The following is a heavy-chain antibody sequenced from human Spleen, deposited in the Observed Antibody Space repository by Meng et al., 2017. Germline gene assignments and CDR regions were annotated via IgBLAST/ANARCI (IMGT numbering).Heavy chain of an antibody. CDR3: ARFDSSYNLDGFDM. CDR2: MNPNSGNT. Sequence: ASVKVSCKASGYTFTSYDVNWVRQATGQGLEWMGWMNPNSGNTAYAQKFQGRVTMTRNTSINTAYMELSSLRSEDTAVYYCARFDSSYNLDGFDMWGQGTMVTVSS. CDR1: GYTFTSYD. D-gene: IGHD5-24*01. J-gene: IGHJ3*02. V-gene: IGHV1-8*01.